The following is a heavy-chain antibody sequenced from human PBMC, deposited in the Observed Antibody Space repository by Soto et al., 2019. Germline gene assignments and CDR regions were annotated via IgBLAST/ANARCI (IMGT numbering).Heavy chain of an antibody. CDR3: ARGLYSSSWYYYYYGMDV. CDR2: INPIFGTA. Sequence: QVQLVQSGAEVKKPGSSVKVSCKASGGTFSSYAISWVRQAPGQGLEWMGGINPIFGTANYAQKFQGRGTITADEATSAAYMELSSLRSEDKAVYCCARGLYSSSWYYYYYGMDVGGQGTTVTVSS. CDR1: GGTFSSYA. V-gene: IGHV1-69*01. D-gene: IGHD6-13*01. J-gene: IGHJ6*02.